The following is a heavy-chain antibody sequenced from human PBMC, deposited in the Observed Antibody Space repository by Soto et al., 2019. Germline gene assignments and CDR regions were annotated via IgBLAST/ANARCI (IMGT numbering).Heavy chain of an antibody. Sequence: QFQLVQSGAEVKKPGASVKVSCKASGYNFTRFGISWVRQAPGHGLEWMGWMGAHSGHTRQAQKFQGRLPMITDASMTTAYIVLRRLTSADTALCSYGREVELLAQEDYYQFIGLDVWGQGTMVIVSS. D-gene: IGHD1-26*01. CDR2: MGAHSGHT. CDR3: GREVELLAQEDYYQFIGLDV. CDR1: GYNFTRFG. J-gene: IGHJ6*02. V-gene: IGHV1-18*01.